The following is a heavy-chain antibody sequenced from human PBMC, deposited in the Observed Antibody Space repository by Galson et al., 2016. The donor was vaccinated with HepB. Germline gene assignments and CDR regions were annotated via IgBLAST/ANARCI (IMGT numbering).Heavy chain of an antibody. J-gene: IGHJ6*03. D-gene: IGHD6-19*01. V-gene: IGHV3-23*01. CDR2: ISDSGTNT. CDR3: ARGSSGWYGVAVNYYMDV. CDR1: GFPFSSYT. Sequence: SLRLSCAASGFPFSSYTMTWVRQSPGKGLEWVSAISDSGTNTYYADSVKGRFTISRDNSRNTLYLQMNSLRAEDTAVYYYARGSSGWYGVAVNYYMDVWGKGTTVTVSS.